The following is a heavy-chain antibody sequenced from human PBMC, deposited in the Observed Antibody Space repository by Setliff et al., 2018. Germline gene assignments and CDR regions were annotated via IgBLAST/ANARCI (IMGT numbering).Heavy chain of an antibody. Sequence: GESLKISCKGSGYSFTDYWIGWVRQMPGEGLEWMGIIHPSNSDTVYSPSFQRQVTISADRSITTAYLQRSSLKASDTAIYYCARNRVALYDAFDIWGQGTMVTVSS. D-gene: IGHD5-12*01. J-gene: IGHJ3*02. V-gene: IGHV5-51*01. CDR2: IHPSNSDT. CDR3: ARNRVALYDAFDI. CDR1: GYSFTDYW.